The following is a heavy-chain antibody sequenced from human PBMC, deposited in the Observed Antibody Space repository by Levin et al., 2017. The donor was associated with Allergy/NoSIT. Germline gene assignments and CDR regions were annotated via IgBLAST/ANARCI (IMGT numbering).Heavy chain of an antibody. D-gene: IGHD5-18*01. CDR2: INHSGST. CDR1: GGSFSGYY. V-gene: IGHV4-34*01. Sequence: SETLSLTCAVYGGSFSGYYWSWIRQPPGKGLEWIGEINHSGSTNYNPSLKSRVTISVDTSKNQFSLKLSSVTAADTAVYYCARGRRGYSDGPLRDWGQGTLVTVSS. CDR3: ARGRRGYSDGPLRD. J-gene: IGHJ4*02.